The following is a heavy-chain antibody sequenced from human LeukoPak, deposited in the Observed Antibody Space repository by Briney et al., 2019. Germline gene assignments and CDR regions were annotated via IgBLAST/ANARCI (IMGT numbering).Heavy chain of an antibody. J-gene: IGHJ5*02. CDR3: ARDLLSRVATNWLDP. CDR1: GYTFTSYY. D-gene: IGHD5-12*01. Sequence: ASVTVSCKASGYTFTSYYMHLVRQAPGQGLEWMGIIHPSGGSTSYAQKFQGRVTMTRHTSTSTVYMELSSLRSVDTAVYYCARDLLSRVATNWLDPWGQGTLVTVSS. V-gene: IGHV1-46*01. CDR2: IHPSGGST.